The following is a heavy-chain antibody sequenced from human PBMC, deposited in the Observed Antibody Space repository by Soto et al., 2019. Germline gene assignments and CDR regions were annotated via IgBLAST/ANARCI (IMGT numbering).Heavy chain of an antibody. J-gene: IGHJ4*02. V-gene: IGHV4-31*03. CDR3: ARESHRYGDYDY. D-gene: IGHD4-17*01. CDR2: IYYSGST. CDR1: GGSISSGGYY. Sequence: QVQLQESGPGLVKPSQTLSLTCTVSGGSISSGGYYWSWIRQHPGKGLEWIGYIYYSGSTYYNPSLKSRVTISVDTSKDQFALRLSSVTAADTAVYYWARESHRYGDYDYWGQGTLVTVSS.